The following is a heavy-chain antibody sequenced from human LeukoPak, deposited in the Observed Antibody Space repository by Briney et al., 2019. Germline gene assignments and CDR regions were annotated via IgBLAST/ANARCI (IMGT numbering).Heavy chain of an antibody. V-gene: IGHV1-18*01. CDR2: ISAYNGNT. Sequence: ASVKVSCKASGYSFTSHGISRVRQAPGQGLEWMGWISAYNGNTNYAQKLQGRVIMTIDTLTSTAHMELRSLRSDDTAVYYCARFNIGVAAAGEYNWFDPWGQGTLVTVSS. J-gene: IGHJ5*02. CDR3: ARFNIGVAAAGEYNWFDP. CDR1: GYSFTSHG. D-gene: IGHD6-13*01.